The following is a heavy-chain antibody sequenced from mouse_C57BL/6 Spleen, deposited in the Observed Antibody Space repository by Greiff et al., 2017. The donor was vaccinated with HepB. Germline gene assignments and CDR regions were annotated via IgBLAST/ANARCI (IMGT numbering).Heavy chain of an antibody. V-gene: IGHV1-53*01. CDR1: GYTFTSYW. Sequence: QVQLQQPGTELVKPGASVKLSCKASGYTFTSYWMHWVKQRPGQGLEWIGNINPSNGGTNYNEKFKSKATLTVDKSSSTAYMQLSSLTSEDSADYYCARDGSSTDYAMDYWGQGTSVTVSS. CDR3: ARDGSSTDYAMDY. CDR2: INPSNGGT. D-gene: IGHD1-1*01. J-gene: IGHJ4*01.